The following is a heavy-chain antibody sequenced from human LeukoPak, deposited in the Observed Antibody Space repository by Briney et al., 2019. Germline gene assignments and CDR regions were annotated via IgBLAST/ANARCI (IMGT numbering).Heavy chain of an antibody. Sequence: PSQTLSLTCTVSGGSISSGGYYWSWIRQHPGKGLEWIGYIYYSGSTYYNPSLKSRVTISVDTSKNQFSLKLSSVTAADTAVYYCAREGRFHDFWSGYIDYWGQGTLVTVSS. CDR1: GGSISSGGYY. J-gene: IGHJ4*02. D-gene: IGHD3-3*01. CDR2: IYYSGST. V-gene: IGHV4-31*03. CDR3: AREGRFHDFWSGYIDY.